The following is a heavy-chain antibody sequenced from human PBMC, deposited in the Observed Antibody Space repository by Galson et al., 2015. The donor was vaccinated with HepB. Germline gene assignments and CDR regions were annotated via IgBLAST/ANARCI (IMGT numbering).Heavy chain of an antibody. D-gene: IGHD6-13*01. J-gene: IGHJ4*02. CDR2: ISGSGGST. CDR1: GFTFSSYA. CDR3: AKDWSSTSHCDY. V-gene: IGHV3-23*01. Sequence: SLRLSCAASGFTFSSYAMSWVRQAPGKGLEWVSAISGSGGSTYYADSVKGRFTISRDNSKNTLYLQMNSLRAEDTAVYYCAKDWSSTSHCDYWGQGTLVTVSS.